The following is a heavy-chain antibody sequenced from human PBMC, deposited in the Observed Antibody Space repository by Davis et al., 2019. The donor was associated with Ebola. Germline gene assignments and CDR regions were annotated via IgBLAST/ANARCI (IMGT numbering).Heavy chain of an antibody. D-gene: IGHD3-3*01. CDR1: GGSISSSSYY. CDR2: IYYSGST. J-gene: IGHJ6*02. Sequence: SETLSLTCTVSGGSISSSSYYWSWIRQPPGKGLEWIGYIYYSGSTNYNPSLKSRVTISVDTSKNQFSLKLSSVTAADTAVYYCARELRFLDNYYYYYGMDVWGQGTTVTVSS. V-gene: IGHV4-61*01. CDR3: ARELRFLDNYYYYYGMDV.